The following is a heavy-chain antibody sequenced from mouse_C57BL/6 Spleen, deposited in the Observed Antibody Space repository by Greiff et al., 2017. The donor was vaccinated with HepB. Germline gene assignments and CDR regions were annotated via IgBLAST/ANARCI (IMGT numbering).Heavy chain of an antibody. D-gene: IGHD1-1*01. CDR2: IHPNSGST. CDR3: ARWDYGSSGGY. CDR1: GYTFPSYW. Sequence: VQLLQPGAELVKPGASVKLSCKASGYTFPSYWMHWVKQRPGQGLEWMGMIHPNSGSTNYKEKFKSKATLTVDKSSSTAYMQLSSLTSEDSAVYYCARWDYGSSGGYWGQGTTLTVSS. J-gene: IGHJ2*01. V-gene: IGHV1-64*01.